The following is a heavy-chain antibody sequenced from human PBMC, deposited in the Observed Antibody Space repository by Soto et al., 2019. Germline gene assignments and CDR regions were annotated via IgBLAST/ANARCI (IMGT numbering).Heavy chain of an antibody. V-gene: IGHV1-18*01. D-gene: IGHD6-13*01. CDR2: ISAYNGNT. Sequence: GASLKVSCKASGYTFTSYGISWVRQAPGQGLEWMGWISAYNGNTNYAQKLQGRVTMTTDISTSTAYMELRSLRSDDTAVYYCARDVKFGSSWPRGLDYYYGMDVWGQGTTVTVSS. J-gene: IGHJ6*02. CDR1: GYTFTSYG. CDR3: ARDVKFGSSWPRGLDYYYGMDV.